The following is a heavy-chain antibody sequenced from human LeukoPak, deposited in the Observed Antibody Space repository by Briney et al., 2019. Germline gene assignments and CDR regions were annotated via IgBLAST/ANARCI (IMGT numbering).Heavy chain of an antibody. V-gene: IGHV1-18*01. CDR1: GGTFSSSS. CDR2: ISAYNGNT. J-gene: IGHJ4*02. D-gene: IGHD3-22*01. Sequence: ASVKVSCKASGGTFSSSSISWVRQAPGQGLEWMGWISAYNGNTNYAQKLQGRVTMTTDTSTSTAYMELRSLRSDDTAVYYCARATYYYDSSGYYFDYWGQGTLVTVSS. CDR3: ARATYYYDSSGYYFDY.